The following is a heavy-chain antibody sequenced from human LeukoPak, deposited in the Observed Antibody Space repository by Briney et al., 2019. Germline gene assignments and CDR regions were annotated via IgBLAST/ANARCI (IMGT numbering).Heavy chain of an antibody. CDR3: SREGDGDGYNSD. CDR2: ISGSGGST. D-gene: IGHD5-24*01. Sequence: PGGSLRLSCAASGFTFSGYSMSWVRQAPGKGLEWVSAISGSGGSTYSADSAKGRFTISRDNSKNTLYLHMNSLRAEDTAVYYCSREGDGDGYNSDWGQGTLVTVSS. V-gene: IGHV3-23*01. CDR1: GFTFSGYS. J-gene: IGHJ4*02.